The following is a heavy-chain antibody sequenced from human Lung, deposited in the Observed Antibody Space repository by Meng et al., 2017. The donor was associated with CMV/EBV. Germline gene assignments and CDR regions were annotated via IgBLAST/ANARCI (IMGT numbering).Heavy chain of an antibody. Sequence: ASVXVSCKASGYSFITDDINWVRQAAGQGPEWMGWMNPNSGNTGYAQKFQGRVTMTRNVSTRTAYMELTSLRSEDTAVYYCARSLVHSAMDVWGQGTAVTSP. CDR2: MNPNSGNT. J-gene: IGHJ6*02. CDR3: ARSLVHSAMDV. V-gene: IGHV1-8*01. D-gene: IGHD3-16*01. CDR1: GYSFITDD.